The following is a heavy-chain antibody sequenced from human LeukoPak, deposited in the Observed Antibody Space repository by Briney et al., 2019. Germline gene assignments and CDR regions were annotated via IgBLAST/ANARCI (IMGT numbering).Heavy chain of an antibody. CDR2: INPNSGGT. Sequence: ASVKVSCKASGYTFTSYYMHWVRQAPGQGLEWMGRINPNSGGTNYAQKFQGRVTMTRDTSINTAYMELGSLTSDDTAVYYCARDLSGPNPLDYWGQGTLVTVSS. CDR1: GYTFTSYY. V-gene: IGHV1-2*06. J-gene: IGHJ4*02. CDR3: ARDLSGPNPLDY.